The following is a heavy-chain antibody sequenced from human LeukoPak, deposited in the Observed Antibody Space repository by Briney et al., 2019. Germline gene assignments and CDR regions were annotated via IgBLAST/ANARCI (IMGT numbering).Heavy chain of an antibody. CDR3: ARGYRTFDD. D-gene: IGHD5-18*01. Sequence: PGGSLRLSCAAPGFTFSSYGMSWVRQAPGKGLERLANIKQDGSEKYYVDSVKGRFTISRDNAKNSLYLQMNSLRADDTAVYYCARGYRTFDDWGQGTLVTVSS. J-gene: IGHJ4*02. V-gene: IGHV3-7*03. CDR1: GFTFSSYG. CDR2: IKQDGSEK.